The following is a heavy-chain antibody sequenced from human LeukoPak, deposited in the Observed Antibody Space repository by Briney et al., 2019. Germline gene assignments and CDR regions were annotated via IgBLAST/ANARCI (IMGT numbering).Heavy chain of an antibody. Sequence: GGSLRLSCAASDFTFSNYAIHWVRLAPGKGLEWVAVISYDGNNQYYADSVKGRFTISRDNSKNTLYLQMNSLRAEDTAVYYCAKDREYYGSGSSLTVWGQGTLVTVSS. V-gene: IGHV3-30-3*01. J-gene: IGHJ4*02. D-gene: IGHD3-10*01. CDR2: ISYDGNNQ. CDR1: DFTFSNYA. CDR3: AKDREYYGSGSSLTV.